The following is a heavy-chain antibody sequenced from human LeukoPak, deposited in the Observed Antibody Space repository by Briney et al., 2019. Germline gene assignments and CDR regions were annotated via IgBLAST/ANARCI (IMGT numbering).Heavy chain of an antibody. V-gene: IGHV3-48*02. CDR1: GFTFSSYG. CDR2: ISSSSSTR. D-gene: IGHD6-13*01. CDR3: AGPGIGLPNYFDY. Sequence: GGSLRLSCAASGFTFSSYGINWVRQAPGKGLEWVSYISSSSSTRYYADSAKGRFTISRDTAKNSLYLQMNSLRDEDTAVYYCAGPGIGLPNYFDYWGQGTLVTVSS. J-gene: IGHJ4*02.